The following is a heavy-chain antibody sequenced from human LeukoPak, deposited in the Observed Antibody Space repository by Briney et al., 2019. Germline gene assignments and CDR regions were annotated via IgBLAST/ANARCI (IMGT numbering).Heavy chain of an antibody. Sequence: GGSLRLSCAASGFTFSPLVRNWVRQAAGRGLEWVSYISSGSSTTYYADSVKGRFTLSRDNAKNSLYLQVNSLRDEDTAVYYCARGRGLTLSYHYFDSWGQGTLVTVSS. CDR1: GFTFSPLV. CDR3: ARGRGLTLSYHYFDS. J-gene: IGHJ4*02. CDR2: ISSGSSTT. V-gene: IGHV3-48*02. D-gene: IGHD3-10*01.